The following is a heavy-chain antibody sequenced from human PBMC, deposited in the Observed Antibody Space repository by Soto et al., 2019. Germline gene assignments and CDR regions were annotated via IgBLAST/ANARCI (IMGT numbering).Heavy chain of an antibody. J-gene: IGHJ6*02. CDR2: IYASGST. CDR3: ARDYYGSGSYDSYYYYGMDV. Sequence: QVQLQESGPGLVKPSETLSLTCTVSGGSISSYYWSWIRQPAGKGLELIGRIYASGSTNYNPSLKSRVTMSVDTSKNQFSLKLSSVTAADTAVYYCARDYYGSGSYDSYYYYGMDVWGQGTTVTVSS. D-gene: IGHD3-10*01. V-gene: IGHV4-4*07. CDR1: GGSISSYY.